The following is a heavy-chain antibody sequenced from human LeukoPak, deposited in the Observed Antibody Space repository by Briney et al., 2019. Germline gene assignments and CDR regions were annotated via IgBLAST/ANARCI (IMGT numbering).Heavy chain of an antibody. CDR3: ARDRGYGGNPFDY. CDR2: ISYDGSNK. V-gene: IGHV3-30-3*01. Sequence: PGGSLRLSCAASGFTFSSYAMHWVRQAPGKGLEWMAVISYDGSNKYYADSVKGRFTISRDNSKNTLYLQMNSLRAEDTAVYYCARDRGYGGNPFDYWGQGTLVTVSS. J-gene: IGHJ4*02. CDR1: GFTFSSYA. D-gene: IGHD4-23*01.